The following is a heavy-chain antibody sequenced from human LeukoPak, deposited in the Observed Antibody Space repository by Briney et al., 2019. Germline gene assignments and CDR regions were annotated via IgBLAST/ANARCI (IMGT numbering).Heavy chain of an antibody. V-gene: IGHV1-8*02. CDR3: VRTPPNWGLDY. Sequence: AASVKVSCKASGYTFTSYGISWVRQATGQGLEWLGWMSPNSGDTGYAQKFQGRVTMTSDSSISTAYMELSSLRSEDTAIYYRVRTPPNWGLDYWGQGTLVTVSS. J-gene: IGHJ4*02. D-gene: IGHD7-27*01. CDR2: MSPNSGDT. CDR1: GYTFTSYG.